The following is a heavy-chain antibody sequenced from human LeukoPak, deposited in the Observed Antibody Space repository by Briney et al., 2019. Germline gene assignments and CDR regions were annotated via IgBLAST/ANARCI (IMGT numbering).Heavy chain of an antibody. V-gene: IGHV3-74*01. CDR2: INEDGSIT. Sequence: GALRLSFSVSWFTFRTFLMHLVRQGPGEGLVWVSRINEDGSITNYADSVKGRFSISRDNAKNTLYLQMNSLRAEDTAVYYCGRDLGGRSGYWGQGTLVTVSS. CDR3: GRDLGGRSGY. J-gene: IGHJ4*02. D-gene: IGHD1-26*01. CDR1: WFTFRTFL.